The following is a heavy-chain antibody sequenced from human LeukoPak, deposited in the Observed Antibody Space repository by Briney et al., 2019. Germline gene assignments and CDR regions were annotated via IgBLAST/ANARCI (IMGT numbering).Heavy chain of an antibody. D-gene: IGHD3-10*01. J-gene: IGHJ4*02. CDR3: ARGPGAYGSGSYYPYFDY. CDR2: INHSGST. CDR1: GGSFSGYY. V-gene: IGHV4-34*01. Sequence: SETLSLTCAVYGGSFSGYYWSWIRQPPGKGLEWIGEINHSGSTNYNPSLKSRVTISVDTSKNQFSLKLSSVTAADTAVYYCARGPGAYGSGSYYPYFDYWGQGTPVTVSS.